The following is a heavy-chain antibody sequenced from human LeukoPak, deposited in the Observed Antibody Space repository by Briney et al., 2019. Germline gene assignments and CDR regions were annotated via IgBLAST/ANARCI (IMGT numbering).Heavy chain of an antibody. V-gene: IGHV1-46*01. CDR2: IYPRDGST. Sequence: ASMKVSCKASGGTFSSYAISWVRQAPGQGLEWMGMIYPRDGSTSYAQKFQGRVTVTRDTSTSTVHMELSGLRSEDTAVYYCARDQEGFDYWGQGTLVTVSS. CDR1: GGTFSSYA. J-gene: IGHJ4*02. CDR3: ARDQEGFDY.